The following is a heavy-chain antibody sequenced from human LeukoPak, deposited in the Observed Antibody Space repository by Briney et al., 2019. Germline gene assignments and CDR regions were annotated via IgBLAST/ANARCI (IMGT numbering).Heavy chain of an antibody. Sequence: GASVKVSCKASGYTFTGYYMHWVRQAPGQGLEWMGWINPNSGGTNYAQKFQGRVTMTRDTSISTAYMELSRLRSDDTAVYYCARAPKLLWFGEHHAFDIWGQGTMVTVSS. D-gene: IGHD3-10*01. V-gene: IGHV1-2*02. CDR2: INPNSGGT. CDR1: GYTFTGYY. CDR3: ARAPKLLWFGEHHAFDI. J-gene: IGHJ3*02.